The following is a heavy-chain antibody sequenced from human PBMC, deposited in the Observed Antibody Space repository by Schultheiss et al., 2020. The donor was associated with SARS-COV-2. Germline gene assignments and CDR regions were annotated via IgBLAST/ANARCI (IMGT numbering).Heavy chain of an antibody. V-gene: IGHV1-2*02. J-gene: IGHJ5*02. Sequence: ASVKVSCKASGGTFSSYAISWVRQAPGQGLEWMGWINPNSGGTNYAQKFQGRVTMTRDTSISTAYMELSRLRSDDTAVYYCARDFHSSYENWFDPWGQGTLVTVSS. CDR1: GGTFSSYA. D-gene: IGHD5-12*01. CDR3: ARDFHSSYENWFDP. CDR2: INPNSGGT.